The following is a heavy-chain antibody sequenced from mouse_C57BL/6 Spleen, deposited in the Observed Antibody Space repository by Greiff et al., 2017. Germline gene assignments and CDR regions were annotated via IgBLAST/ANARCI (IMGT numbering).Heavy chain of an antibody. CDR3: ATRNWDRHWYFDV. D-gene: IGHD4-1*01. CDR1: GFSFTSYG. V-gene: IGHV2-9*01. J-gene: IGHJ1*03. CDR2: LWGGGST. Sequence: VKLMESGPGLVAPSQSLSITCTVSGFSFTSYGVDWVRQPPGKGLEWLGVLWGGGSTNYNSALMSRLSLSKDNTTSQFFLKMISMQTDDTAMYYCATRNWDRHWYFDVWGTGTTVTVSS.